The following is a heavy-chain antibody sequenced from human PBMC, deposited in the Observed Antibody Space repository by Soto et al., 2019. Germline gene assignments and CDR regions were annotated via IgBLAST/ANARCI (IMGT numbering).Heavy chain of an antibody. CDR2: INHSGST. V-gene: IGHV4-34*01. CDR3: ARRTGSGWFFDS. CDR1: GGSFSGYY. J-gene: IGHJ4*02. D-gene: IGHD6-19*01. Sequence: QVQLQQWGAGLLKPSETLSLTCAVYGGSFSGYYCSWIRQSPGKGLEWIGEINHSGSTNYNPSLKSRVTISVDTAKNQCSLKLSSVTAADTGACDCARRTGSGWFFDSWGQGTLVTVSS.